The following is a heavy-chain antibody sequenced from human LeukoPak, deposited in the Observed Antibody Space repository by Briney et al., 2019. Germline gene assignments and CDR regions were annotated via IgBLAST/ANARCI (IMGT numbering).Heavy chain of an antibody. CDR3: AREYMDNWNDAWFDP. Sequence: PSETLSLTCTVSGGSISSSSYYWGWIRQPPGKGLEWIGNIYFSGSTYYNPSLKSRVTISVDTSKNQFSLKLTSVTVADTAVYYCAREYMDNWNDAWFDPWGQGTLVTVSS. D-gene: IGHD1-1*01. CDR2: IYFSGST. CDR1: GGSISSSSYY. J-gene: IGHJ5*02. V-gene: IGHV4-39*07.